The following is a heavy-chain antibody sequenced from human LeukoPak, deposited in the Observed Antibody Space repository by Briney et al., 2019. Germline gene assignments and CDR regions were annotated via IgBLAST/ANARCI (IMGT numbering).Heavy chain of an antibody. V-gene: IGHV3-53*01. J-gene: IGHJ4*02. CDR3: GTTTGSATWNY. Sequence: GGSLRLSCAASGFTVSNIYMSWVRQAPGLGLEWVSVTDRGDNTKYADPVKGRFTVSRDYSENTLYLQMNSLRVEDTAVYYCGTTTGSATWNYWGQGTLVTVSS. D-gene: IGHD1-14*01. CDR2: TDRGDNT. CDR1: GFTVSNIY.